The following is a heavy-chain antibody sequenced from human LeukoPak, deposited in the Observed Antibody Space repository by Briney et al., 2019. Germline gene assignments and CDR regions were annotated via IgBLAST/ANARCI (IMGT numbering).Heavy chain of an antibody. V-gene: IGHV4-39*01. J-gene: IGHJ5*02. CDR3: ARQLVEDNWFDP. CDR2: IYYSGST. D-gene: IGHD2-2*01. Sequence: PSETLSLTCTVSGGSISSSSYYWGWIRQPPGKGLEWIGSIYYSGSTYYNPSLKSRVTISVDTSENQFSLKLSSVTAADTAVYYCARQLVEDNWFDPWGQGTLVTVSS. CDR1: GGSISSSSYY.